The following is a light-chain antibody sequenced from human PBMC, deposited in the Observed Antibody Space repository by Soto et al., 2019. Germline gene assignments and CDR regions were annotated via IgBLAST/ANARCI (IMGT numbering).Light chain of an antibody. CDR2: EVS. V-gene: IGLV2-14*01. J-gene: IGLJ1*01. CDR1: NSDVGGYKY. CDR3: SLYISGSTYV. Sequence: QSALTQPASVSGSPGQSITISCAGTNSDVGGYKYVSWYQQNPGKAPKLIIYEVSSRPSGVSNRFSGSKSGNTASLTISGLQAEDEADYYCSLYISGSTYVFGTGTKVTV.